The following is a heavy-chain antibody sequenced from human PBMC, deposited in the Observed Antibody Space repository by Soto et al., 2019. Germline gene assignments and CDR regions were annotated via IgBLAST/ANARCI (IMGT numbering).Heavy chain of an antibody. J-gene: IGHJ5*02. Sequence: GASVKVSCKASGYTFTSYCISWVRQAPGQGLEWMGWISAYNGNTNYAQKLQGRVTMTTDTSTSTAYMELRSLRSDDTAVYYCAGHLGYCDTNTCSPYKWFDPWGQGTLVTVSS. CDR2: ISAYNGNT. CDR3: AGHLGYCDTNTCSPYKWFDP. V-gene: IGHV1-18*01. D-gene: IGHD3-16*01. CDR1: GYTFTSYC.